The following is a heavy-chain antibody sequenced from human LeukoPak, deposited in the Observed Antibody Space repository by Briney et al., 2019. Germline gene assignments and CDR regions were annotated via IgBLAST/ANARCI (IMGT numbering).Heavy chain of an antibody. CDR3: ATAMATYSGTFDI. CDR2: IYIGGST. Sequence: GGSLRLSCAASALTVTNTYMSWVRQAPGMGLEWVSVIYIGGSTYYADSVKGRFTIPRDSSENTVYLQMTSLRVEDTAVYYCATAMATYSGTFDIWGQGTMVTVSS. CDR1: ALTVTNTY. J-gene: IGHJ3*02. D-gene: IGHD5-24*01. V-gene: IGHV3-53*01.